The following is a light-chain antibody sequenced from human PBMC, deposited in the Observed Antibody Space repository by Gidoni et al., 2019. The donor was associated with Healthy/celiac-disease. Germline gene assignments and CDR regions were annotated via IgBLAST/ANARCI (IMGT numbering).Light chain of an antibody. CDR1: QSVSSSY. V-gene: IGKV3-20*01. CDR2: GAS. J-gene: IGKJ1*01. CDR3: QQYGSS. Sequence: DIVLTQSPGTLSLSPGERATLSCRASQSVSSSYLAWYQQKPGQAPRLLIYGASSRATGIPDRFSGSGSGTDFTLTISRLEPEDFAVYYCQQYGSSFGQXTKVEIK.